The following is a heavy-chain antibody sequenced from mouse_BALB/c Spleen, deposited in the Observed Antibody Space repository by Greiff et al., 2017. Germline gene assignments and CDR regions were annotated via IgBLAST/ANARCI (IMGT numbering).Heavy chain of an antibody. D-gene: IGHD4-1*01. CDR1: GFNIKDYY. V-gene: IGHV14-1*02. CDR3: ASSGTAAWFAY. CDR2: IDPENGNT. Sequence: EVQLQQSGAELVRPGALVKLSCKASGFNIKDYYMHWVKQRPEQGLEWIGWIDPENGNTIYDPKFQGKASITADTSSNTAYLQLSSLTSEDTAVYYCASSGTAAWFAYWGQGTLVTVSA. J-gene: IGHJ3*01.